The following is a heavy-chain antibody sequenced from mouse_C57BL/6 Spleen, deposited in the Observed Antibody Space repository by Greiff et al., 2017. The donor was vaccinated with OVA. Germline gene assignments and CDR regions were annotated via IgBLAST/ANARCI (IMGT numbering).Heavy chain of an antibody. CDR3: AAGFDY. Sequence: QVQLQQPGAELVRPGTSVKLSCKASGYTFTSYWMHWVKQRPGQGLEWIGVIDPSDSYTNYNQKFKGKATLTVDTSSSTAYMQLSSLTSEDSAVYFWAAGFDYWGQGTTLTVSS. J-gene: IGHJ2*01. D-gene: IGHD4-1*01. CDR1: GYTFTSYW. CDR2: IDPSDSYT. V-gene: IGHV1-59*01.